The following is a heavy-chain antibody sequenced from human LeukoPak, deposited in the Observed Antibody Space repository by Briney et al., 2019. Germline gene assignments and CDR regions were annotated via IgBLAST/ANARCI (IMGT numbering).Heavy chain of an antibody. CDR2: ISSSSSYI. V-gene: IGHV3-21*01. J-gene: IGHJ1*01. Sequence: GGSLRLSCAASGFTFSSYSMNWVRQALGKGLEWVSSISSSSSYIYYADSVKGRFTISRDNAKNSLYLQMNSLRAEDTAVYYCAKGRVATPPFHAFDIWGQGTLVTVSS. D-gene: IGHD5-12*01. CDR1: GFTFSSYS. CDR3: AKGRVATPPFHAFDI.